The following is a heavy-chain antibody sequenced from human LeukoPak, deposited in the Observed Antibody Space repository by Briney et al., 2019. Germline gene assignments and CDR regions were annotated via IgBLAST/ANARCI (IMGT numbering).Heavy chain of an antibody. D-gene: IGHD5-12*01. J-gene: IGHJ4*02. CDR2: ISWNSGSI. Sequence: GGSLRLSCAASGFTFDDYAMHWVRQAPGKGLEWVSGISWNSGSIGYADSVKGRFTISRDNAKNSLYLQMNSLRAEDTALYYCAKDMHGPSSYDSDYWGQGTLVTVSS. CDR3: AKDMHGPSSYDSDY. V-gene: IGHV3-9*01. CDR1: GFTFDDYA.